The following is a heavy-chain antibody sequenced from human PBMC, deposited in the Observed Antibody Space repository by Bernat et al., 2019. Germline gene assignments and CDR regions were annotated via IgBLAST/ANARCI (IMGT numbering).Heavy chain of an antibody. V-gene: IGHV3-21*01. Sequence: EVQLLESGGGLVQPGGSLRLSCAASGFTFSSYSMNWVRQAPGKGLEWVSSISSSSSYIYYADSVKGRFTISRDNAKNSLYLQMNSLRAEDTAVYYCGSVGGGMTTVTPVGYWGQGTLVTVSS. D-gene: IGHD4-17*01. CDR1: GFTFSSYS. J-gene: IGHJ4*02. CDR2: ISSSSSYI. CDR3: GSVGGGMTTVTPVGY.